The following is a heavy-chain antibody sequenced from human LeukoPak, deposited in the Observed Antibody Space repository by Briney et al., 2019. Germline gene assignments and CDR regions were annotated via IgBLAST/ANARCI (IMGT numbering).Heavy chain of an antibody. CDR3: ARGYCSNTSCYYFDY. V-gene: IGHV4-59*08. CDR1: VGSISSDY. CDR2: IYYSGIN. J-gene: IGHJ4*02. D-gene: IGHD2-2*01. Sequence: PSETLSLTCTVSVGSISSDYWSWIRQPPGKGLEGVGYIYYSGINKYNPSLKSRVTISVDTSKNQFSLKLSSVTAADTAVYYCARGYCSNTSCYYFDYWGQGTLVTVSS.